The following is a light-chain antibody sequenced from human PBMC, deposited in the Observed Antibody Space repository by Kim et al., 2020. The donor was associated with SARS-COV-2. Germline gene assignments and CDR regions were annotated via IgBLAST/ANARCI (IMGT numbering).Light chain of an antibody. CDR1: QGISSY. V-gene: IGKV1-9*01. CDR3: QQLNSYPRLT. Sequence: DIQLTQSPSFLSASVGGRVTITCRASQGISSYLAWYQQKPGKAPKLLIYAASTLQSGVPSRFSGSGSGTEFTLTNSSLQPEDFATYYCQQLNSYPRLTFGGGTKVDIK. CDR2: AAS. J-gene: IGKJ4*01.